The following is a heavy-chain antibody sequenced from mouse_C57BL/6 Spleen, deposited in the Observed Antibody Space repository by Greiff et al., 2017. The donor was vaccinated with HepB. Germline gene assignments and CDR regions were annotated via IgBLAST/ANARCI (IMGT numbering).Heavy chain of an antibody. CDR2: IDPENGDT. V-gene: IGHV14-4*01. J-gene: IGHJ3*01. CDR3: TRYGNRAY. D-gene: IGHD2-1*01. CDR1: GFNIKDDY. Sequence: EVQLQQSGAELVRPGASVKLSCTASGFNIKDDYMHWVKQRPEQGLEWIGWIDPENGDTEYASKFQGKATITADTSSNTAYLQLSSLTSEDTAVYYCTRYGNRAYWGQGTLVTVSA.